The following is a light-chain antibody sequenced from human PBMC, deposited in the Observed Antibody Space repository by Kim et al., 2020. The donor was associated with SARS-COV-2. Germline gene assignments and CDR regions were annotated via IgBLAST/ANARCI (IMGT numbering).Light chain of an antibody. J-gene: IGLJ2*01. V-gene: IGLV1-44*01. CDR2: NNN. Sequence: GQRVTISCSGSSSNSGRNTVSWYQQFPGTAPKLLIYNNNQRPSGVPDRFSGSKSGTSASLAISGLQSEDEADYYCATWDDSLHGVIFGGGTQLTVL. CDR3: ATWDDSLHGVI. CDR1: SSNSGRNT.